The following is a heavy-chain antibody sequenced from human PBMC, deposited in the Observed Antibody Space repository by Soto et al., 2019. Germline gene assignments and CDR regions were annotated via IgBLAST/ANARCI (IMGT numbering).Heavy chain of an antibody. CDR2: ISAYNGNT. D-gene: IGHD2-15*01. CDR3: ARDNCSGGSCYSTRRAFDY. J-gene: IGHJ4*02. Sequence: ASVTLSCKAAGYTFTIYGISWVRQAPRQGLEWMGWISAYNGNTNYAQKLQGRVTMTTDTSTSTAYMELRSLRSDDTAVYYCARDNCSGGSCYSTRRAFDYWGQGTLVTVSS. V-gene: IGHV1-18*01. CDR1: GYTFTIYG.